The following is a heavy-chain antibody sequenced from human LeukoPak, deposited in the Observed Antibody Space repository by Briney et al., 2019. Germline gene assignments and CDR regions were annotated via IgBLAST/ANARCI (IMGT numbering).Heavy chain of an antibody. V-gene: IGHV3-74*01. CDR3: VRDPPTALELFDY. J-gene: IGHJ4*02. CDR2: IDSGGTST. D-gene: IGHD5-18*01. Sequence: PGGSLRLSCAASGXTFSTYWMHWVRQGPGKGLVWVSHIDSGGTSTNYADPVRGRFTISRDNAKNTLYLQMNSLRAEDTAVYYCVRDPPTALELFDYWGQGTLVTVSS. CDR1: GXTFSTYW.